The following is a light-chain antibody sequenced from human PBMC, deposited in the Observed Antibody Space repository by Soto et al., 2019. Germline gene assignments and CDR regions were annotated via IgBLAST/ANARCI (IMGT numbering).Light chain of an antibody. V-gene: IGLV1-44*01. J-gene: IGLJ1*01. CDR1: RSNIGNNP. CDR3: AAWDDSLNGYV. CDR2: SNN. Sequence: QSVLTQPPSASGIPGQRVTISCSGTRSNIGNNPVNWYQQLPGAAPKLLIHSNNQRPSGVPDRFSGSKSGTSASLAISGLQSEVEADYYCAAWDDSLNGYVLGTGTKLTVL.